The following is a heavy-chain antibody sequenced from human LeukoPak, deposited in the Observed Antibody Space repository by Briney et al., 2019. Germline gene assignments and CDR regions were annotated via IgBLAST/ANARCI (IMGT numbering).Heavy chain of an antibody. Sequence: SETLSLTCTVSGGSISSGGYYWSWIRQHPGKGLEWIGYIYYSGSTSYNPSLEGRVTISVDTSKNQFSLKLSSVTAADTAVYYCARDGPDEKDYWGQGTLVTVSS. J-gene: IGHJ4*02. V-gene: IGHV4-31*03. CDR2: IYYSGST. CDR1: GGSISSGGYY. CDR3: ARDGPDEKDY.